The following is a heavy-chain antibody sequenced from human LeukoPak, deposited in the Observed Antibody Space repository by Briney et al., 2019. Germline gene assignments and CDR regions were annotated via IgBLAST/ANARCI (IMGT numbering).Heavy chain of an antibody. CDR1: GFNFIDYS. CDR3: ARDHRYAFDN. V-gene: IGHV3-48*01. D-gene: IGHD5-12*01. Sequence: GGSLRLSCAASGFNFIDYSMNWVRQAPGKGLEWISYIGISSGNTKYADSVKGRFTISRDKARNSLYLQMNSLRVEDTAMYYCARDHRYAFDNGGNGTLVTVSS. CDR2: IGISSGNT. J-gene: IGHJ4*01.